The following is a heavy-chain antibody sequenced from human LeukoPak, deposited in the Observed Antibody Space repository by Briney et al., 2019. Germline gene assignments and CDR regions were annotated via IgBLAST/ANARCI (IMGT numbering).Heavy chain of an antibody. CDR3: AKDPPYCSSTSCSYFDY. D-gene: IGHD2-2*01. Sequence: GGSLRLSCAASGFTFSSYGMHWVRQAPGKGLEWVAFIRYDGSNKYYADSVKGRFTISRANSKNTLYLQMNSLRAEDTAVYYCAKDPPYCSSTSCSYFDYWGQGTLVTVSS. J-gene: IGHJ4*02. CDR2: IRYDGSNK. CDR1: GFTFSSYG. V-gene: IGHV3-30*02.